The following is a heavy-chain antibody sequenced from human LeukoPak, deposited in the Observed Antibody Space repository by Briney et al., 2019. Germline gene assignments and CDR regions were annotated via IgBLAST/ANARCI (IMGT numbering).Heavy chain of an antibody. V-gene: IGHV1-8*01. D-gene: IGHD1-14*01. Sequence: ASVKVSCKASGYSLTTYYMHWVRQATGQGLEWMGWMSPNSGNTGYAQKFQGRVTMTRDTSISTAYMELNSLRSEDTAVYYCTSGPPEWGFDLWGRGTLVTVSS. J-gene: IGHJ2*01. CDR3: TSGPPEWGFDL. CDR2: MSPNSGNT. CDR1: GYSLTTYY.